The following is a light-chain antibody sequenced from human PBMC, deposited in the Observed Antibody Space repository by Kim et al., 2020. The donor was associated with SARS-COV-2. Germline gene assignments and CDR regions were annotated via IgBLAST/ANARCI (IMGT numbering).Light chain of an antibody. CDR1: TRDVGSYNL. Sequence: PGQSITISCTGTTRDVGSYNLVSWYQQHPGKAPKLMIYEVNKRPSGVSNRFSGSKSGNTASLTVSGLQAEDEADYYCCSYTGSGIIFGGGTQLTVL. V-gene: IGLV2-23*02. CDR2: EVN. J-gene: IGLJ2*01. CDR3: CSYTGSGII.